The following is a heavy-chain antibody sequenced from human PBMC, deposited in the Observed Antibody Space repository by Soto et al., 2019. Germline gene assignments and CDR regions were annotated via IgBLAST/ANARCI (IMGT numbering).Heavy chain of an antibody. D-gene: IGHD1-26*01. CDR2: VIPVLKTA. V-gene: IGHV1-69*08. J-gene: IGHJ4*02. CDR3: TKDGLGPTRRYFAF. CDR1: GGTFTSYS. Sequence: QVQLVQSGAEVQKPGSSVKVSCQASGGTFTSYSITWVRQAPGQGLGWVGRVIPVLKTADYAQKFQGRITITADKSTNTAYMELSSLTPEDTAVYYCTKDGLGPTRRYFAFWGQGTLVTVSS.